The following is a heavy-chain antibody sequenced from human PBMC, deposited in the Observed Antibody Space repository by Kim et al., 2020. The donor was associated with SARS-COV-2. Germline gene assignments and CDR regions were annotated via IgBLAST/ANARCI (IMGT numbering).Heavy chain of an antibody. V-gene: IGHV3-30*18. CDR3: AKDRAYTPIYYYYGMDV. Sequence: GGSLRLSCAASGFTFSSYGMHWVRQAPGKGLEWVAVISYDGSNKYYADSVKGRFTISRDNSKNTLYLQMNSLRAEDTAVYYCAKDRAYTPIYYYYGMDVWGQGTTVTLSS. CDR1: GFTFSSYG. CDR2: ISYDGSNK. J-gene: IGHJ6*02. D-gene: IGHD2-2*02.